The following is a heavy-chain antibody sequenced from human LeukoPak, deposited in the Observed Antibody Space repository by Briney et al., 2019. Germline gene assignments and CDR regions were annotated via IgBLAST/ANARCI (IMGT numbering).Heavy chain of an antibody. D-gene: IGHD3-22*01. V-gene: IGHV3-53*01. CDR3: AKFNLPYDSSGYSYYYYGMDV. CDR2: IYSGGST. CDR1: GFTVSSNY. J-gene: IGHJ6*02. Sequence: GGSLRLSCAASGFTVSSNYMSWVRQAPGKGLEWVSVIYSGGSTYYADSVKGRFTISRDNSKNTLYLQMNSLRAEDTAVYYCAKFNLPYDSSGYSYYYYGMDVWGQGTTVTVSS.